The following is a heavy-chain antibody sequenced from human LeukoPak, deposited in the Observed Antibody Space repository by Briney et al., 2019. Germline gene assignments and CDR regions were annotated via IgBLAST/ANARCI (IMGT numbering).Heavy chain of an antibody. CDR2: ISYDGSNK. CDR1: GFTFSSYG. Sequence: PGGSLRLSCAASGFTFSSYGMHWVRQAPGKGLEWVAVISYDGSNKYYADSVKGRFTISRDNSKNTLYLQMNSLRAEDTAVYYCAKDDYSYGSPFDYWGQGTLVTVSS. V-gene: IGHV3-30*18. J-gene: IGHJ4*02. CDR3: AKDDYSYGSPFDY. D-gene: IGHD5-18*01.